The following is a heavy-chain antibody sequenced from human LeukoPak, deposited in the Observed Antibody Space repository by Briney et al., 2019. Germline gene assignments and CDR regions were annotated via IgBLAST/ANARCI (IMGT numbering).Heavy chain of an antibody. J-gene: IGHJ4*02. CDR2: INPNSGGT. D-gene: IGHD3-22*01. CDR1: GYTFTGYY. V-gene: IGHV1-2*02. CDR3: ARDPDYCDSSGYYRY. Sequence: ASVKVSCSASGYTFTGYYMHWVRHAPGQGLEWMGWINPNSGGTNYAQKFQGRVTMTSDTSISTAYMELSRLRSDDTAVYYCARDPDYCDSSGYYRYWGQGALVTVSS.